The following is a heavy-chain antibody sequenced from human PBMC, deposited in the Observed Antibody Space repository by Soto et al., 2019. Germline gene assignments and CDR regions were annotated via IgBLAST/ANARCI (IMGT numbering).Heavy chain of an antibody. Sequence: GGSLRLSCAASGFTFSSYAMHWVRQAPGKGLEWVAVISYDGSNKYYADSVKGRFTISRDNSKNTLYLQMNSLRAEDTAVYYCARGDGVVVVNGGFDYWGQGTLVTVSS. J-gene: IGHJ4*02. CDR1: GFTFSSYA. CDR2: ISYDGSNK. CDR3: ARGDGVVVVNGGFDY. D-gene: IGHD3-22*01. V-gene: IGHV3-30-3*01.